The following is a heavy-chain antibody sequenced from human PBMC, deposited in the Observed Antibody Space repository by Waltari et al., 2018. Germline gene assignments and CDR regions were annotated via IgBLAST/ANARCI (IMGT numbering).Heavy chain of an antibody. V-gene: IGHV4-30-4*01. Sequence: QVQLQQSGPGLVKSSQTLSITCTVSGGHITRSDYYWRWIRQSPGKGLEWIGYLSYSGSTYYNSSLNRRVTISMDTSRNKFSLRLTSVTDADTAVYYCAREIYTTNWFDPWGQGSLVTVSS. CDR1: GGHITRSDYY. CDR3: AREIYTTNWFDP. D-gene: IGHD3-16*01. J-gene: IGHJ5*02. CDR2: LSYSGST.